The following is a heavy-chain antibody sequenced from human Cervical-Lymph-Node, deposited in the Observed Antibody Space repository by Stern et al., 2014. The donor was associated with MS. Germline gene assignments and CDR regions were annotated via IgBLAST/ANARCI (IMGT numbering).Heavy chain of an antibody. Sequence: VQLVESGGGLVKPGGSLRLSCAASGFAFNTYTMTWVRQAPGKGLEWVSSISSRSTYIYYSDSITARFTISRDNAKNSLYLQMNSLRAEDTAVYYCARDSHYYGMNVWGQGTTVTVSS. CDR3: ARDSHYYGMNV. CDR1: GFAFNTYT. CDR2: ISSRSTYI. V-gene: IGHV3-21*01. J-gene: IGHJ6*02.